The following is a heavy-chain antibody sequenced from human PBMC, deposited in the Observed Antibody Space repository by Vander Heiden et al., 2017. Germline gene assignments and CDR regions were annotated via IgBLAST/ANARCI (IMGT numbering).Heavy chain of an antibody. V-gene: IGHV3-33*01. CDR1: GFTFSSYG. Sequence: QVQLVESGGGVVQPGRSLRLSCAAPGFTFSSYGMHWVRQAPAKGLDGVAVIWYDGSNKYYADSVKGRFTISRDNSKNTLYLQMNSLRAEDTAVYYCARDRVIVVVPAATDYYGMDVWGQGTTVTVSS. J-gene: IGHJ6*02. CDR2: IWYDGSNK. D-gene: IGHD2-2*01. CDR3: ARDRVIVVVPAATDYYGMDV.